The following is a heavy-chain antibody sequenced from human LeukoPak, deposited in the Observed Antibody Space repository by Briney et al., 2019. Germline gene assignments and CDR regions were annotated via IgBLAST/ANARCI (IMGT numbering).Heavy chain of an antibody. CDR1: GFTFSSYS. J-gene: IGHJ4*02. CDR2: ISSSSSYI. V-gene: IGHV3-21*01. CDR3: ARGPPRTYYDFWSGYLRCDY. D-gene: IGHD3-3*01. Sequence: GGSLRLSCAASGFTFSSYSMNWVRQAPGKGLEWVSSISSSSSYICYADSVKGRFTISRDNAKNSLYLQMNSLRAEDTAVYYCARGPPRTYYDFWSGYLRCDYWGQGTLVTVSS.